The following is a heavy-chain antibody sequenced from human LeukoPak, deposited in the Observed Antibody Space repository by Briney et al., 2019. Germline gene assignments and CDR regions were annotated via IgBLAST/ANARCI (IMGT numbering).Heavy chain of an antibody. CDR1: GFTFSSYS. J-gene: IGHJ4*02. Sequence: GGSLRLSCAASGFTFSSYSMNWVRQAPGKGLEWVSSISSSSSYIYYADSVKGRFTISRDNAKNSLYLQMNSLRAEDTAVYYCARESVLLWFGESGFDYWGQGTLVTVSS. CDR2: ISSSSSYI. CDR3: ARESVLLWFGESGFDY. D-gene: IGHD3-10*01. V-gene: IGHV3-21*01.